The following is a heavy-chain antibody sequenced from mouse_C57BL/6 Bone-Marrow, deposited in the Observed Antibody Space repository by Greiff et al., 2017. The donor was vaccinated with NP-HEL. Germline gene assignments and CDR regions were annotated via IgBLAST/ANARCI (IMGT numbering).Heavy chain of an antibody. V-gene: IGHV1-53*01. CDR1: GYTFTSYW. CDR2: INPSNGGT. CDR3: ARSPFRGFYWYFDV. Sequence: VQLQQPGTELVKPGASVKLSCKASGYTFTSYWMHWVKQRPGHGLEWIGNINPSNGGTNYNEKFKSKATLTVDKSSSTAYMQLSSLTSEDSAVYYCARSPFRGFYWYFDVWGTGTTVTVSS. J-gene: IGHJ1*03.